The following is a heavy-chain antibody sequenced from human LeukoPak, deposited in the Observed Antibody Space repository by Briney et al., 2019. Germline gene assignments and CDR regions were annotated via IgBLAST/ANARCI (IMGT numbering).Heavy chain of an antibody. D-gene: IGHD6-13*01. CDR2: INHSGST. CDR1: GGSFSGYY. V-gene: IGHV4-34*01. CDR3: ATSSSSWYADAFDI. Sequence: SETLSLTCAVYGGSFSGYYWSWIRQPPGKGLEWIGEINHSGSTNYNPSLKSRVTISVDTSENQFSLKLSSVTAADTAAYYCATSSSSWYADAFDIWGQGTMVTVSS. J-gene: IGHJ3*02.